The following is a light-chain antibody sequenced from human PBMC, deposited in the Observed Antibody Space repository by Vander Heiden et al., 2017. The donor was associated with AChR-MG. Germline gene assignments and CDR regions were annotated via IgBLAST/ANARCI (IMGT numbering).Light chain of an antibody. CDR2: DAS. CDR1: QDISNY. Sequence: DIQMTQYPYSPSASVGDRVNITCQASQDISNYLNWYQQKPGKAPKLLIYDASNLETGVPSRFSGSGSGTDFTFTISSLQPEDIATYYCQQYDNLPITFGQGTRLEIK. V-gene: IGKV1-33*01. J-gene: IGKJ5*01. CDR3: QQYDNLPIT.